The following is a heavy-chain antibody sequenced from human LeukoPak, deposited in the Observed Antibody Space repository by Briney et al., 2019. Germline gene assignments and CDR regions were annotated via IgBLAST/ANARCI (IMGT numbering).Heavy chain of an antibody. D-gene: IGHD3-16*01. CDR3: ARGAIRLGEFWKFDY. CDR1: GGSISSSSYY. Sequence: SETLSLTCTVSGGSISSSSYYWGWIRQPPGTGLECIGSIYYSGSTYYNPSLKSRVTISVDTSKNQFSLKLSSVTAADTAVYYCARGAIRLGEFWKFDYWGQGTLVTVSS. J-gene: IGHJ4*02. V-gene: IGHV4-39*07. CDR2: IYYSGST.